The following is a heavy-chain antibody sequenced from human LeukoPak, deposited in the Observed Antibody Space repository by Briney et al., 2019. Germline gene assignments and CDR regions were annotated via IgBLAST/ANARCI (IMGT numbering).Heavy chain of an antibody. CDR2: ISWNSGSI. V-gene: IGHV3-9*01. J-gene: IGHJ5*02. Sequence: GRSLRLSCAASGFTFDDYAMHWVRQAPGKGLEWVSGISWNSGSIGYADSVKGRFTISRDNAKNSLYLQMNSLRAEDTVLYYCAKASSGYPSSANNWFDPWGQGTLVTVSS. D-gene: IGHD3-3*01. CDR1: GFTFDDYA. CDR3: AKASSGYPSSANNWFDP.